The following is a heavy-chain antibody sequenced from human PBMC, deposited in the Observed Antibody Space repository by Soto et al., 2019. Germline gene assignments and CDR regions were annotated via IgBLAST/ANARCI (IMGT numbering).Heavy chain of an antibody. Sequence: GGSLRLSCAASGFSFSSYWMHWLRQVPGKGLVWVSRINGDGDYTNYADSVKGRFTISRDNAKNTLYLQMNSLRAEDTAVYYCARERGAYSSDFWGQGTLVTVSS. V-gene: IGHV3-74*01. CDR3: ARERGAYSSDF. CDR1: GFSFSSYW. J-gene: IGHJ4*02. CDR2: INGDGDYT. D-gene: IGHD2-21*01.